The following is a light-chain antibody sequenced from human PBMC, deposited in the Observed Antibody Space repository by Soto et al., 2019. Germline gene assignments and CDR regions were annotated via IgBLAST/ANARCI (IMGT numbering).Light chain of an antibody. CDR2: GAS. Sequence: EIVLTQSPSILSLSPGERATLSCSASQSVSSNLAWYQQTPGQAPRLLIYGASTRATGIPVRFSGRGSGTEFTLTISSLQSEDSGVYFCQHYNDWPITFGQGTRLEIK. CDR1: QSVSSN. V-gene: IGKV3-15*01. CDR3: QHYNDWPIT. J-gene: IGKJ5*01.